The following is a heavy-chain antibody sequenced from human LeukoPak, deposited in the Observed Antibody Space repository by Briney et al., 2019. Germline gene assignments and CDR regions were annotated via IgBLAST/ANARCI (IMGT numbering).Heavy chain of an antibody. J-gene: IGHJ6*04. CDR2: IYTSGST. V-gene: IGHV4-4*07. D-gene: IGHD5-18*01. CDR1: GGSISSSY. Sequence: PSETLSLTCTVSGGSISSSYWTWIRQPAGKGLEYIGRIYTSGSTSYNPSLKSRVTISVDTSKNQFSLKLSSVTAADTAVYYCARDRTAMVPTDVWGKGTTVTVSS. CDR3: ARDRTAMVPTDV.